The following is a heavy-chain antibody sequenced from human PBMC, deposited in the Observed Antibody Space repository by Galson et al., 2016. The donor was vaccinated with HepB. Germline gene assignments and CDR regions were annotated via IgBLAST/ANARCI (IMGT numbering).Heavy chain of an antibody. V-gene: IGHV6-1*01. CDR2: TYYRSNYYW. CDR3: ARGGVGSTAYGFNV. Sequence: CAISGDSVSSNDAGWNWIRQSTSRGLEWLGRTYYRSNYYWDYPVSVKGRVTIDPDTSRNQVSLQLTSVTPEDTAIYFCARGGVGSTAYGFNVWGQGTTVTVSS. J-gene: IGHJ3*01. D-gene: IGHD1-26*01. CDR1: GDSVSSNDAG.